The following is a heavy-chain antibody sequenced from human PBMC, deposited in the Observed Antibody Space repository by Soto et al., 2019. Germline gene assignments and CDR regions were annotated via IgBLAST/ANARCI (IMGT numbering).Heavy chain of an antibody. J-gene: IGHJ4*02. D-gene: IGHD2-15*01. CDR3: ARGPNFLKGYGSYY. Sequence: ASVKFSCQESGYTFTSYDINWVRQATGQGLEWMGWMNPNSGNTGYAQKFQGRVTMTRNTSISTAYMELSSLRSEDTAVYYCARGPNFLKGYGSYYWGQGTLVTVSS. CDR1: GYTFTSYD. CDR2: MNPNSGNT. V-gene: IGHV1-8*01.